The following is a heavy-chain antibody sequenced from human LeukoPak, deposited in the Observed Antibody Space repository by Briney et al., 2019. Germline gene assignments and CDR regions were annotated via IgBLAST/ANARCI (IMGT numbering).Heavy chain of an antibody. Sequence: GASVKVSCKVSGYTLTELSMHWVRQAPGKGLEWMGGFDPEDGETIYAQKFQGRVTMTEDTSTDTAYVELSSLRSEDTAVYYCATADNLKWVPEYYFDYWGQGTLVTVSS. D-gene: IGHD1-1*01. V-gene: IGHV1-24*01. CDR3: ATADNLKWVPEYYFDY. CDR1: GYTLTELS. J-gene: IGHJ4*02. CDR2: FDPEDGET.